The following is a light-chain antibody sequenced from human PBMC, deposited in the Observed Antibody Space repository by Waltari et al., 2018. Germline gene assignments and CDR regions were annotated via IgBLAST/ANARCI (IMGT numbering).Light chain of an antibody. CDR2: STS. CDR3: QQAYSTPPWT. J-gene: IGKJ1*01. Sequence: DIQMTQSPSSLSASVGDRVTISCRASQTISIYLNWYQQRPGRAPNLLGYSTSNLQTGVPSRFSGSGSGTDFTLTISSLQPEDFATYYCQQAYSTPPWTFGQGTKVEIK. CDR1: QTISIY. V-gene: IGKV1-39*01.